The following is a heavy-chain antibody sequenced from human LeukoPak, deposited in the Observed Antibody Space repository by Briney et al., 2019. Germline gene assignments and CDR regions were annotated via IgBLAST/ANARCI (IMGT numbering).Heavy chain of an antibody. J-gene: IGHJ4*02. V-gene: IGHV3-23*01. D-gene: IGHD3-22*01. CDR3: AKGSRQDYDSSGYFY. CDR2: IGGSGGST. CDR1: GFSFNSYA. Sequence: PGGSLRLSCAASGFSFNSYAMSWVRQAPGKGLEWVSAIGGSGGSTYHADSVKGRFTISRDNSKNTLYLQMNSLRAEDTAVYYCAKGSRQDYDSSGYFYWGQGTLVTVSS.